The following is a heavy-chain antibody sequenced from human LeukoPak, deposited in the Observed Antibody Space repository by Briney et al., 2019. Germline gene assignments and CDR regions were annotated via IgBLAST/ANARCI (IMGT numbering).Heavy chain of an antibody. CDR2: ISSGGDTI. D-gene: IGHD5-18*01. J-gene: IGHJ4*02. Sequence: PGGSLRLSCTASGFSFSDNFMGWIRQAPGNGLEWVSYISSGGDTIHYLDAVKGRFSISRDNSKRSLYLQMSRLRVDDTAVYYCARGGYGWTFKQWGQGTLVSVSS. CDR1: GFSFSDNF. V-gene: IGHV3-11*01. CDR3: ARGGYGWTFKQ.